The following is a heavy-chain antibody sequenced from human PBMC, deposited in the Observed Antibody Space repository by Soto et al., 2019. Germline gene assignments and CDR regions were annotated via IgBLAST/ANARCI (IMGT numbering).Heavy chain of an antibody. CDR2: ISAYNGNT. Sequence: ASVKVSCKASGYTLTSYGISWVRQALGQGLEWMGWISAYNGNTNYAQKLQGRVTMTTDTSTSTAYMELRSLRSDDTAVYYCARQVAAAGTRVFDYWGQGTLVTVSS. CDR3: ARQVAAAGTRVFDY. D-gene: IGHD6-13*01. J-gene: IGHJ4*02. CDR1: GYTLTSYG. V-gene: IGHV1-18*01.